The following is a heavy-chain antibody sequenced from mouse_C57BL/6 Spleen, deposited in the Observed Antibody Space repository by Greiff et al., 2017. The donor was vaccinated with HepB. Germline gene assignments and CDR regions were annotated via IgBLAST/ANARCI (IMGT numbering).Heavy chain of an antibody. V-gene: IGHV1-50*01. CDR1: GYTFTSYW. D-gene: IGHD1-1*01. CDR2: IDPSDSYT. CDR3: ALLLLFDY. J-gene: IGHJ2*01. Sequence: QVQLQQPGAELVKPGASVNLSCKASGYTFTSYWMQWVKQRPGQGLEWIGEIDPSDSYTNYNQKFKGKATLTVDTSSSTAYMQLSSLTSEDSAVYYCALLLLFDYWGQGTTLAVSS.